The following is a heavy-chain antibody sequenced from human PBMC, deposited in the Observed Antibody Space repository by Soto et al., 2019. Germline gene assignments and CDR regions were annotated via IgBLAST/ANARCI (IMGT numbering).Heavy chain of an antibody. Sequence: ASVKVSCKASGYTFTGYFIHWVRQAPGQGLEWMGWINPDNGGTVYAQKFQGRITMARDTPVSTVYMELSGLRSGDTAVYYCTRSTQYSASLEFDFWGQGALVTVSS. CDR2: INPDNGGT. CDR3: TRSTQYSASLEFDF. V-gene: IGHV1-2*02. J-gene: IGHJ4*02. CDR1: GYTFTGYF. D-gene: IGHD5-12*01.